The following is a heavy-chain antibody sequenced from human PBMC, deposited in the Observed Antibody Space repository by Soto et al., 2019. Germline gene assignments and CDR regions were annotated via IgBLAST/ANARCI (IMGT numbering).Heavy chain of an antibody. Sequence: SLRLSCAASGFTFSSYGMHWVRQAPGKGLEWVAVIWYDGSNKYYADSVKGRFTISRDNSKNTLYLQMNSLRAEDTAVYYCARVQIPIAVGDAFDIWGQGTMVTVSS. CDR3: ARVQIPIAVGDAFDI. V-gene: IGHV3-33*01. CDR1: GFTFSSYG. CDR2: IWYDGSNK. D-gene: IGHD6-19*01. J-gene: IGHJ3*02.